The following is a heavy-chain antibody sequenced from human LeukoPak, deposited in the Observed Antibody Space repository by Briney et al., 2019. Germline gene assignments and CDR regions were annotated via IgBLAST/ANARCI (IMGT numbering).Heavy chain of an antibody. V-gene: IGHV4-30-4*07. J-gene: IGHJ4*02. D-gene: IGHD1-26*01. CDR3: ARAWGGYFDY. CDR1: GASISSGGYS. CDR2: MYSSGNT. Sequence: SETLSLTCAVSGASISSGGYSWSWIRQPPGERLEWIGYMYSSGNTYYNPSLKSRVAISLDTSRNHFSLKLNSVTAADTAVYYCARAWGGYFDYWGQGTLVTVSS.